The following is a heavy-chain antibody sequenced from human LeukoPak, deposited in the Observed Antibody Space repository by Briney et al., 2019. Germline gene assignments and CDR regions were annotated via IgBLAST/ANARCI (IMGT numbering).Heavy chain of an antibody. CDR3: ARDFEGEKFDP. Sequence: SVKVSCKASGYTFTGYYMHWVRQAPGQGLEWMGRIIPILGIANYAQKFQGRVTITADKSTSTAYMELSSLRSEDTAVYYCARDFEGEKFDPWGQGTLVTVSS. CDR1: GYTFTGYY. V-gene: IGHV1-69*04. D-gene: IGHD3-9*01. J-gene: IGHJ5*02. CDR2: IIPILGIA.